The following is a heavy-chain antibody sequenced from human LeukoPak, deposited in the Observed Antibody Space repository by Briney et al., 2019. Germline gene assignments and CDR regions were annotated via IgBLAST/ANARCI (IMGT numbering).Heavy chain of an antibody. J-gene: IGHJ4*02. V-gene: IGHV3-30-3*01. Sequence: PGGSLRLSCAASGFTFSNYAMHWVRQAPGKGLEWMTGISYDGSKKYSADSVTGRFTISRDNSENTLYLQMNSLRAEDTAVYYCARDRAWNYFDYWGQGTLSPSPQ. CDR3: ARDRAWNYFDY. D-gene: IGHD3-3*01. CDR1: GFTFSNYA. CDR2: ISYDGSKK.